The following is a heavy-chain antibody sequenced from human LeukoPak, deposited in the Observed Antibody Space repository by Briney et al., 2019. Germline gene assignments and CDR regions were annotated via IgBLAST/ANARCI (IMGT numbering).Heavy chain of an antibody. Sequence: GGSLRLSCAASGFTFSNAWMSWVRQAPGKGLEWVGRIKSKTDGGTTDYAAPVKGRFTISRDDSKNTLYLQMNSLKTEDTAVYYCTTVFYDFWSVVTPWGQGTLVTVSS. CDR3: TTVFYDFWSVVTP. CDR1: GFTFSNAW. J-gene: IGHJ5*02. D-gene: IGHD3-3*01. V-gene: IGHV3-15*01. CDR2: IKSKTDGGTT.